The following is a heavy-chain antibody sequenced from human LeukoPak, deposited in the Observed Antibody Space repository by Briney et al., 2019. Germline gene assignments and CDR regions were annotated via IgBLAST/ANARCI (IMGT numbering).Heavy chain of an antibody. Sequence: GGSLRLSCAASGFTFSSYGMHWVRQAPGKGLEWVAVISYDGSNKYYGDSVKGRFTISRDNSKNTLYLQMNSLRAEDTAVYYCAKVGAEVTVSTYYFDYWGQGTLVTVSS. CDR2: ISYDGSNK. CDR1: GFTFSSYG. V-gene: IGHV3-30*18. CDR3: AKVGAEVTVSTYYFDY. J-gene: IGHJ4*02. D-gene: IGHD5/OR15-5a*01.